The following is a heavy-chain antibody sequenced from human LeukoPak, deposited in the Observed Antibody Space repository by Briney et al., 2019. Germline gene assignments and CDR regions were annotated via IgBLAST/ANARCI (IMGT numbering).Heavy chain of an antibody. CDR1: GFTFSDYY. CDR3: ASAMATTPHFDY. J-gene: IGHJ4*02. V-gene: IGHV3-11*04. Sequence: GGSLRLSCAASGFTFSDYYMSWIRQAPGKGLEWVSYISSSGSTIYYADSVKGRFTISRDNAKNSLYLQMNSLRAEDTAVYYCASAMATTPHFDYWGQGTLVTVSS. D-gene: IGHD5-24*01. CDR2: ISSSGSTI.